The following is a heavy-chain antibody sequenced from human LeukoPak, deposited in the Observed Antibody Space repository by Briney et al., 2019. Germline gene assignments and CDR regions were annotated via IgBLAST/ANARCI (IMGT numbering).Heavy chain of an antibody. CDR1: GGSISSYY. Sequence: HPSETLSLTCTVSGGSISSYYWSWIRQPPGKGLEWIAYISDIGSINYNPSLKSRVTISLDTSKNQFSLKLSSVTAADTAVYYCARAAGYCSSTSCSNYYYYGMDVWGQGTTVTVSS. J-gene: IGHJ6*02. D-gene: IGHD2-2*01. CDR2: ISDIGSI. CDR3: ARAAGYCSSTSCSNYYYYGMDV. V-gene: IGHV4-59*12.